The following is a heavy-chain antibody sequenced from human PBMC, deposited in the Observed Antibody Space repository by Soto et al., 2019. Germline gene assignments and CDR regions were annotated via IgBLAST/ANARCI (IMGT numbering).Heavy chain of an antibody. CDR3: ARDLRKYYYDGSGYLGRDY. J-gene: IGHJ4*02. CDR1: GGSISSGDYY. D-gene: IGHD3-22*01. Sequence: QVQLQESGPGLVKPSQTLSLTCTVSGGSISSGDYYWSWIRQPPGKGLEWIGYISYSGSTFYNPSLMSRVSISLDRSKNQFSLKLSSVTAADTAVYYCARDLRKYYYDGSGYLGRDYWGQGTLVTVSA. CDR2: ISYSGST. V-gene: IGHV4-30-4*01.